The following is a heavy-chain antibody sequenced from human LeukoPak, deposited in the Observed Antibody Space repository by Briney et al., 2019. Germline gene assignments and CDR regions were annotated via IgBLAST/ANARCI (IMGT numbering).Heavy chain of an antibody. CDR2: IKQDGSEK. CDR1: GFTFSRYW. CDR3: ARDDPYFFDY. Sequence: GGSLRLSCAASGFTFSRYWMSWARQAPGKGLEWVAKIKQDGSEKYYVDSVKGRFTISRDNAKNSLYLQMDSLRVEDTAVYFCARDDPYFFDYWGQGTLVTVSS. V-gene: IGHV3-7*01. J-gene: IGHJ4*02.